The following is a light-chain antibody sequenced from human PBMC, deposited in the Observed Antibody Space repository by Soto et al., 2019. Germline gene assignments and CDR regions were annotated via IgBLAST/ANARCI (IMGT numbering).Light chain of an antibody. CDR3: QQRTRWPMT. J-gene: IGKJ5*01. V-gene: IGKV3-11*01. CDR1: QKISSN. Sequence: DIVLTQSPATLSLSPGQRATLSCRASQKISSNLAWYQQKPGQAPRLLIYGASTRATGIPARFSGSGSGTDFTLTISSLEPEDFAVYYCQQRTRWPMTFGQGTRLEIK. CDR2: GAS.